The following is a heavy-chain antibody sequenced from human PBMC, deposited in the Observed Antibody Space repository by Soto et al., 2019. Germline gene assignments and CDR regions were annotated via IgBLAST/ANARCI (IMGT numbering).Heavy chain of an antibody. J-gene: IGHJ4*02. D-gene: IGHD6-19*01. V-gene: IGHV4-61*01. CDR1: GGALSSGTYY. Sequence: QVQLQESAPGLVKPPGTLSLTCTVAGGALSSGTYYWSWVRQPPGTVLEWIGYLYCRGNTNYNPSLKCRVTVSVDTSKNQFSLNLSSVTAADTAVYFGARVSQQWLVFDSWGQGTLVTVSS. CDR3: ARVSQQWLVFDS. CDR2: LYCRGNT.